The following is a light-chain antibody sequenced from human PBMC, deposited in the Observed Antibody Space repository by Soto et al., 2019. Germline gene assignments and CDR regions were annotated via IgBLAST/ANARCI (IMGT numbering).Light chain of an antibody. CDR1: QSISSW. Sequence: DIQMTQSPSTLSASVGDRVTITCRASQSISSWLAWYQQKPGKAPKILIYKVSNLESGVPSRFSGSGSGTEFTLTISSLQSYDFATYYCQQYNSYPVTFGQGTKLKIK. J-gene: IGKJ2*01. V-gene: IGKV1-5*03. CDR2: KVS. CDR3: QQYNSYPVT.